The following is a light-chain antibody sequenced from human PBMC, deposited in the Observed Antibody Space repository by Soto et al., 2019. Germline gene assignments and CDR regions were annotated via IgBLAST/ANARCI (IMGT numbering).Light chain of an antibody. CDR2: EVS. CDR3: SLYTSSSTPVV. V-gene: IGLV2-18*01. J-gene: IGLJ2*01. CDR1: SSDVGSYNR. Sequence: QSALTQPPSVSGSPGQSVTFSCTGTSSDVGSYNRVSWYQQPPGTAPKLMIYEVSNRPSGVPDRFSGSKSGNTASLTISGLQAEDEADYYCSLYTSSSTPVVFGGGTKVTVL.